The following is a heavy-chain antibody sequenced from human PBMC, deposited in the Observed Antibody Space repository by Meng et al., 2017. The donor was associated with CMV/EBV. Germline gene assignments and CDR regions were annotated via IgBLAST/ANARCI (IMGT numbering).Heavy chain of an antibody. V-gene: IGHV3-15*01. J-gene: IGHJ4*02. CDR3: TTDPPVLRFLEWLSTLRH. D-gene: IGHD3-3*01. CDR2: IKSKTDGGTT. CDR1: GFTFSNAW. Sequence: GESLKISCAASGFTFSNAWMSWVRQAPGKGLEWVGRIKSKTDGGTTGYAAPVKGRFTISRDDSKNTLYLQMNSLKTEDTAVYYCTTDPPVLRFLEWLSTLRHWGQGTLVTVSS.